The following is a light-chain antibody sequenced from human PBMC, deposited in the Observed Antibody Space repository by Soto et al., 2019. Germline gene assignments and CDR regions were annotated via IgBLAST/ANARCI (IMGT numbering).Light chain of an antibody. CDR2: GAS. CDR1: QSVSSN. J-gene: IGKJ2*01. Sequence: EVVMTQSPATLSVSPGEGATLSCRASQSVSSNLAWYQQKPGQAPRFLIYGASTRATGIPTRFSGSGSGTEFTLTISNLQSEDFAVYYCQQYDNWPPYTFGQGTKLEIK. CDR3: QQYDNWPPYT. V-gene: IGKV3-15*01.